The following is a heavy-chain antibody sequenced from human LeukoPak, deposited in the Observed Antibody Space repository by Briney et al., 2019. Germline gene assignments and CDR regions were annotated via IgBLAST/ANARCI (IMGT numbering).Heavy chain of an antibody. J-gene: IGHJ4*02. CDR1: GYTFTSYG. D-gene: IGHD3-3*01. CDR2: ISAYNGNT. Sequence: ASVKVSCKASGYTFTSYGISWVRQAPGQGLEWMGLISAYNGNTNYAQKLQGRVTMTTDTSTSTAYMELRSLRSDDTAVYYCARDESYYDFWSGYRAGYFDYWGQGTLVTVSS. CDR3: ARDESYYDFWSGYRAGYFDY. V-gene: IGHV1-18*01.